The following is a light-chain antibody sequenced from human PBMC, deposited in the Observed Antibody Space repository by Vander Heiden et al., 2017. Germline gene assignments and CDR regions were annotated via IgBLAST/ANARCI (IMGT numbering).Light chain of an antibody. Sequence: DIQMTHSPSSLSASIGDRVTITCRASESISSYLNWYQQKPGKAPKLLIYAASSLQSGVPSRFSGSGSGTDFTLTISSLQPEDFATYYCQQTYNIPFTFGPGTKVDIK. CDR2: AAS. CDR3: QQTYNIPFT. CDR1: ESISSY. V-gene: IGKV1-39*01. J-gene: IGKJ3*01.